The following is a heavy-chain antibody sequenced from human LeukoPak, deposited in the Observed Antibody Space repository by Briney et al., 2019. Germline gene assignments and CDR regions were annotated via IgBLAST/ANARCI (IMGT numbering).Heavy chain of an antibody. J-gene: IGHJ4*02. CDR3: ARENDYVKAY. V-gene: IGHV4-39*02. Sequence: SETLSLTCTVSGGSISSSSYYWGWIRQPPGKGLEWIGSIYYSGSTYYNPSLKSRVTISVDTSKNQLSLKLSSVTAADTAVYYCARENDYVKAYWGQGTLVTVSS. CDR1: GGSISSSSYY. D-gene: IGHD3-16*01. CDR2: IYYSGST.